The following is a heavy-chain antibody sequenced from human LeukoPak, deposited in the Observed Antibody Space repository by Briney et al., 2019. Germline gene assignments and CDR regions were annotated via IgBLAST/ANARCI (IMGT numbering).Heavy chain of an antibody. J-gene: IGHJ4*02. CDR1: GYTFTSYA. D-gene: IGHD3-9*01. CDR2: INTNTGNP. CDR3: ARDQEYYDILGYYFDY. Sequence: ASVKVSCKASGYTFTSYAMNWVRQAPGQGLEWMGWINTNTGNPTYAQGFTGRFVFSLDTSVSTAYLQISSLKAEDTAVYYCARDQEYYDILGYYFDYWGQGTLVTVSS. V-gene: IGHV7-4-1*02.